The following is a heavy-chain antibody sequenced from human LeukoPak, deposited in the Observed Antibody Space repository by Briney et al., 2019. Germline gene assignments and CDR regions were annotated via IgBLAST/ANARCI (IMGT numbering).Heavy chain of an antibody. CDR1: GGSISSYY. CDR3: ARASSGWYGGLFDY. CDR2: IYYSGST. Sequence: SETLSLTCTVSGGSISSYYWSWIRQPPGKGLEWIGYIYYSGSTNYNPSLKSRVTISVDTSKNQFSLKLSSVTAADTAVYYCARASSGWYGGLFDYWSQGTLVTVSS. J-gene: IGHJ4*02. V-gene: IGHV4-59*01. D-gene: IGHD6-19*01.